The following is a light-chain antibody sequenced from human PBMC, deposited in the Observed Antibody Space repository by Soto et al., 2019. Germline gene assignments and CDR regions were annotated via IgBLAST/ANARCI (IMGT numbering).Light chain of an antibody. Sequence: QTVVTQEPSLTVSPGGTVTLTCASNTGPVTTTHYTYWIQKKSGQAPRTLIYDSTQRHPWTPARFSASLLGGKAALTLSGAQQEDEADYYCFLSHRGPWVFGGGTKLTVL. CDR2: DST. J-gene: IGLJ3*02. V-gene: IGLV7-46*01. CDR3: FLSHRGPWV. CDR1: TGPVTTTHY.